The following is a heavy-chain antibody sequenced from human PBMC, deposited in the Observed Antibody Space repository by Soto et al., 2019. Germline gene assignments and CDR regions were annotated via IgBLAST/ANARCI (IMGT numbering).Heavy chain of an antibody. J-gene: IGHJ4*02. CDR3: ARDVGRHSGVSEY. Sequence: QVQLVQSGAEVKKPGSSVKVSCKDSGGTFSSYSINWVRQAPGQGLEWMGEIIPIFGTANYAQKFQGRVTITADESTSTAYMELSRRRSEDTAVYYCARDVGRHSGVSEYWGQGTLVTGSS. CDR1: GGTFSSYS. CDR2: IIPIFGTA. D-gene: IGHD1-26*01. V-gene: IGHV1-69*01.